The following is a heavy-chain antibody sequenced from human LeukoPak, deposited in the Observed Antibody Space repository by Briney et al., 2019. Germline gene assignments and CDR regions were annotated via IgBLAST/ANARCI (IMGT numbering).Heavy chain of an antibody. J-gene: IGHJ4*02. CDR2: IITSSSTI. CDR3: ARDSSSDQWLLPFDY. V-gene: IGHV3-48*01. CDR1: GFTVSSYS. Sequence: GESMRLSCAASGFTVSSYSMNWVSQAPGKVLEWVSSIITSSSTIYYADSVKGRCTISRNNAENSLYLQMNRLRAKHTAVYYCARDSSSDQWLLPFDYWGQGTLVTVSS. D-gene: IGHD6-19*01.